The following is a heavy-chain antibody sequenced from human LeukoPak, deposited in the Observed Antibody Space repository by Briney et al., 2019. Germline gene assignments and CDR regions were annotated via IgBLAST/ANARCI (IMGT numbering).Heavy chain of an antibody. D-gene: IGHD2-2*01. J-gene: IGHJ4*02. V-gene: IGHV1-18*01. Sequence: ASVKVSCKASGYTFTSYGISWVRQAPGQGLEWMGWISAYNGNANYAQKLQGRVTMTTDTSMSTAYMELRSLRSDDTAVYYCARTNIVVVPAAIAPFDYWGQGTLVTVSS. CDR3: ARTNIVVVPAAIAPFDY. CDR1: GYTFTSYG. CDR2: ISAYNGNA.